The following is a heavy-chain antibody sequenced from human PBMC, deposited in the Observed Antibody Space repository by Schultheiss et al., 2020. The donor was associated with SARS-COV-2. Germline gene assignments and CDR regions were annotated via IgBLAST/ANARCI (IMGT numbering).Heavy chain of an antibody. CDR3: AGGSSSSWLSCDY. Sequence: SQTLSLTCPVSGGSISSYYWGWIRQPPGKGLEWIGSIYYSGSTYYNPSLKSRVTISVDTSKNQFSLKLSSVTAADTAVYYCAGGSSSSWLSCDYWGQGTLVTVSS. CDR1: GGSISSYY. V-gene: IGHV4-39*01. J-gene: IGHJ4*02. CDR2: IYYSGST. D-gene: IGHD6-13*01.